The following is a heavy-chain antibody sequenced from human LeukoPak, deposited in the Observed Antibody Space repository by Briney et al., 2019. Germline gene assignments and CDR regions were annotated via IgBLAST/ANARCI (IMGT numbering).Heavy chain of an antibody. J-gene: IGHJ4*02. Sequence: SETLSLTCTVSGGSISSYYWSWIRQPPGKGLEWIGYIYYSGSTNYNPSLKSRVTISVDTSKNQFSLKPSSVTAADTAVYYCARAEYGDPFDYWGQGTLVTVSS. CDR2: IYYSGST. V-gene: IGHV4-59*01. CDR1: GGSISSYY. CDR3: ARAEYGDPFDY. D-gene: IGHD4-17*01.